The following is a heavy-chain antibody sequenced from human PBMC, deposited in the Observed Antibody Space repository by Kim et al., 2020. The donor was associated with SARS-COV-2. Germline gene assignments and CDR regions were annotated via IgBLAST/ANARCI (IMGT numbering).Heavy chain of an antibody. J-gene: IGHJ5*02. D-gene: IGHD6-19*01. CDR3: ARGGSREGLGVAGA. CDR2: ISSSRNYT. V-gene: IGHV3-11*06. CDR1: GFTFSDYY. Sequence: GGSLRLSCAASGFTFSDYYMSWIRQAPGKGLEWLSYISSSRNYTNYADSVKGRFTISRDNAKNALHLQMNSLRAEDTAVYYCARGGSREGLGVAGAWGQGTLVTVSS.